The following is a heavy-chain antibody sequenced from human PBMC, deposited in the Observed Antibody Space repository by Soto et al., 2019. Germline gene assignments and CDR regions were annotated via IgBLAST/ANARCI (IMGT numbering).Heavy chain of an antibody. J-gene: IGHJ6*03. CDR1: GGSISSYY. CDR3: ARVSPTPLGVPRSHYMDV. V-gene: IGHV4-59*01. D-gene: IGHD3-3*01. CDR2: IYYSGST. Sequence: QVQLQESGPGLVKPSETLSLTCTVSGGSISSYYWSWIRQPPGKGLEWIGYIYYSGSTNYNPSLKSRVTISVDTSKNQFSLKLSSVTAADTAVYYCARVSPTPLGVPRSHYMDVWGKGTTVTVSS.